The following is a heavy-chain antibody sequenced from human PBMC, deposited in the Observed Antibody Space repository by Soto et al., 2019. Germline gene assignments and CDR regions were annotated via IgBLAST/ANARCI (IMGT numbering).Heavy chain of an antibody. D-gene: IGHD4-17*01. Sequence: GGSLRLSCAASGFTFSSYAMHWVRQAPGKGLEWVAVISYDGSNKYYADSVKGRFTISRDNSKNTLYLQMNSLRAEDTAVYYCASRYRVPHDYGDYVVDYWGQGTLVTVSS. CDR1: GFTFSSYA. CDR3: ASRYRVPHDYGDYVVDY. CDR2: ISYDGSNK. V-gene: IGHV3-30-3*01. J-gene: IGHJ4*02.